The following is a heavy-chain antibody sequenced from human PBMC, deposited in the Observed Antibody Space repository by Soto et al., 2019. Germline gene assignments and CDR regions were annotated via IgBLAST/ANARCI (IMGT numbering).Heavy chain of an antibody. Sequence: GESLKISCKGSGYSFTSYWISWVRQMPGKGLEWMGRIDPSDSYTNYSPSFQGHVTISANKSISTAYLQWSSLKASDSAMYYCARHLSGYCSSTSCVMNNWFDPWGQRTLVTVSS. CDR2: IDPSDSYT. V-gene: IGHV5-10-1*01. CDR1: GYSFTSYW. J-gene: IGHJ5*02. CDR3: ARHLSGYCSSTSCVMNNWFDP. D-gene: IGHD2-2*01.